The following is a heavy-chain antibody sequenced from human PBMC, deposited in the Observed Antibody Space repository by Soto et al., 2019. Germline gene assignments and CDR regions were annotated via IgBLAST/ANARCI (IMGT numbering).Heavy chain of an antibody. CDR2: ISAYNGNT. CDR1: GYTFTSYG. J-gene: IGHJ4*02. D-gene: IGHD2-8*01. CDR3: ARDPEVLMVYAIRPTRFDY. Sequence: QVQLVQSGAEVKKPGASVKVSCKASGYTFTSYGISWVRQAPGQGLEWMGWISAYNGNTNYAQKLQGRVTMTTDTSTSTAYMELRSLRSDDTAVYYCARDPEVLMVYAIRPTRFDYWGQGTLVTVSS. V-gene: IGHV1-18*01.